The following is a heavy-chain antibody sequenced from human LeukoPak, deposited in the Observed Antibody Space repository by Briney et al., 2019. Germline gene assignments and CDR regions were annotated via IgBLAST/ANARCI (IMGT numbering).Heavy chain of an antibody. V-gene: IGHV3-21*01. CDR1: GFTFSSYS. J-gene: IGHJ6*03. CDR3: ARTGDYDFWSGYHFYYYYYMDV. Sequence: GGSLRLSCAASGFTFSSYSMNWVRQAPGKRLEWVSSINSNSSYIYYADSLKGRFTISRDNAKNSLYLQMDSLRAEDTAVYYCARTGDYDFWSGYHFYYYYYMDVWGKGTKVTVSS. D-gene: IGHD3-3*01. CDR2: INSNSSYI.